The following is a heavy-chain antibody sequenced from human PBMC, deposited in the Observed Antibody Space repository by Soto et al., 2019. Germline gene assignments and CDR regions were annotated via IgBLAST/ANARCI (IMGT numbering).Heavy chain of an antibody. CDR3: ARAVGYCSGGSCYYAEYYYYYMDV. D-gene: IGHD2-15*01. CDR1: GFTFSSYS. CDR2: ISSSSSTI. J-gene: IGHJ6*03. V-gene: IGHV3-48*01. Sequence: EVQLVESGGGLVQPGGSLRLSCAASGFTFSSYSMNWVRQAPGKGLEWVSYISSSSSTIYYADSVKGRFTISRDNAKNSLYLQMNSLRAEDTAVYYCARAVGYCSGGSCYYAEYYYYYMDVWGKGTTVPVSS.